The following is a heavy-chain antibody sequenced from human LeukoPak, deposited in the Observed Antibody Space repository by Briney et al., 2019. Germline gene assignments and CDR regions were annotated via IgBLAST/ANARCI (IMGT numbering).Heavy chain of an antibody. CDR1: GFTFSSYW. D-gene: IGHD3-9*01. CDR2: VSYDGSIA. J-gene: IGHJ4*02. CDR3: AKEILTGYYLDS. V-gene: IGHV3-30*18. Sequence: PGGSLRLSCAASGFTFSSYWMSWVRQAPGKGPEWVAVVSYDGSIAYYADSVRGRFTISRDNAKNTLYLQMNSLRAEDTAVYYCAKEILTGYYLDSWGQGTLITVSS.